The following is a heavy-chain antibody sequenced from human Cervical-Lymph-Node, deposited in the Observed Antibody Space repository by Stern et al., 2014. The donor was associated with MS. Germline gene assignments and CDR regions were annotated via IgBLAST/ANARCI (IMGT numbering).Heavy chain of an antibody. CDR1: GGTFTRHA. J-gene: IGHJ6*02. D-gene: IGHD2/OR15-2a*01. V-gene: IGHV1-69*01. Sequence: QVQLMQSGAEVKKPGSSVKVSCKDSGGTFTRHAFGWVRQAPGQGLEWMGGIIPLFGTTDYAQKFQARVTITADESTSTVYMELSSLRSEDTAVYYCARGGRDYFYYYYGMDVWGQGTTVTVSS. CDR2: IIPLFGTT. CDR3: ARGGRDYFYYYYGMDV.